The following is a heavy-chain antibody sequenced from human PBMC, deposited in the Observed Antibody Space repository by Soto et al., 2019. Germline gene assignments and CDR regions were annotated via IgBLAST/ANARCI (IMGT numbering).Heavy chain of an antibody. CDR2: LYYSGST. J-gene: IGHJ4*02. CDR1: DGSISSSRYY. D-gene: IGHD5-18*01. V-gene: IGHV4-39*01. Sequence: QLHLQESGPGLVKPSETLSLTCTVSDGSISSSRYYWGWIRQPPGKGLEWIGSLYYSGSTYYNPSLKSRVTISIDTSKNQFSLKLSSVTAADTAVYYCARHEYSYGYRYWGQGTLVTVSS. CDR3: ARHEYSYGYRY.